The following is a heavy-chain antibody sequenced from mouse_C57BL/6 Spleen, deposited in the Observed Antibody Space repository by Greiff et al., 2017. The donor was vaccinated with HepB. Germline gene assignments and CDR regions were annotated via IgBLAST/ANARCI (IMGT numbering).Heavy chain of an antibody. CDR1: GYTFTDYN. J-gene: IGHJ4*01. CDR3: ARGGYYSYYYAMDY. CDR2: INPNNGGT. D-gene: IGHD2-3*01. V-gene: IGHV1-18*01. Sequence: EVQLQESGPELVKPGASVKIPCKASGYTFTDYNMDWVKQSHGKSLEWIGDINPNNGGTIYNQKFKGKATLTVDKSSSTAYMELRSLTSEDTAVYYCARGGYYSYYYAMDYWGQGTSVTVSS.